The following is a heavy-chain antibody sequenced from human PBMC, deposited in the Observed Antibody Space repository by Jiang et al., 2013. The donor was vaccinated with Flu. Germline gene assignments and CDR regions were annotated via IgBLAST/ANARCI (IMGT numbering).Heavy chain of an antibody. V-gene: IGHV3-30-3*01. CDR2: ISYDGSNK. CDR1: GFTFSSYA. CDR3: ARDRYDSSGYYNDAFDI. J-gene: IGHJ3*02. D-gene: IGHD3-22*01. Sequence: VQLVESGGGVVQPGRSLRLSCAASGFTFSSYAMHWVRQAPGKGLEWVAVISYDGSNKYYADSVKGRFTISRDNSKNTLYLQMNSLRAEDTAVYYCARDRYDSSGYYNDAFDIWGQGTMVTVSS.